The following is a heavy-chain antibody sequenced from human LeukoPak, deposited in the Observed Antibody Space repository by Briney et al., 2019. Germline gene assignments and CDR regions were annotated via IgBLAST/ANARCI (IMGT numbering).Heavy chain of an antibody. Sequence: PWWSLRLSCAASGFTFDDYGMSWVRQAPGKGLEWVSGINWNGGSTGYADSVKGRFTISRDNAKNSLYLQMNSLRAEDTALYHCARVRDYYDVLKSYYFDYWGQGTLVTVSS. V-gene: IGHV3-20*01. J-gene: IGHJ4*02. CDR2: INWNGGST. CDR3: ARVRDYYDVLKSYYFDY. CDR1: GFTFDDYG. D-gene: IGHD3-22*01.